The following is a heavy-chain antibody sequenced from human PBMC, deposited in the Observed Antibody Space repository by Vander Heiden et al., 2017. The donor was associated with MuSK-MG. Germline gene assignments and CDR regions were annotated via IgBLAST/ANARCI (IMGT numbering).Heavy chain of an antibody. CDR1: GYTFTSYY. Sequence: QVQLVQSGAEVKKPGASVKVSCKASGYTFTSYYMHWVRQAPGQGLEWMGIINPSGGSTSYAQKFQGRVTMTRDTSTSTVYMELSSLRSEDKAVYYCARGVVVAATGQQPRSDFDYWGQGTLVTVS. D-gene: IGHD2-15*01. CDR3: ARGVVVAATGQQPRSDFDY. J-gene: IGHJ4*02. V-gene: IGHV1-46*01. CDR2: INPSGGST.